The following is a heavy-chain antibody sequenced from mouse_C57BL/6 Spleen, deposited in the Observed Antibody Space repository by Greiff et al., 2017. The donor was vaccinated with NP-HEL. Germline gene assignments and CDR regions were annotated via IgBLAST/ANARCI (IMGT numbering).Heavy chain of an antibody. CDR3: ARPYGYDWDYFDY. D-gene: IGHD2-2*01. CDR1: GFTFSDYG. V-gene: IGHV5-17*01. J-gene: IGHJ2*01. CDR2: ISSGSSTI. Sequence: EVKLVESGGGLVKPGGSLKLSCAASGFTFSDYGMHWVRQAPEKGLEWVAYISSGSSTIYYADTVKGRFTISRDNAKNTLFLQMTSLRSEDTAMYYCARPYGYDWDYFDYWGQGTTLTVSS.